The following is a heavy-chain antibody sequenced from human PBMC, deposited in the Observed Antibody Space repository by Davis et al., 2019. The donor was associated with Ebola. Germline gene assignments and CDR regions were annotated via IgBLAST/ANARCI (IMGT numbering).Heavy chain of an antibody. CDR3: AKGKGKYSSGWYPLDYYGMDV. J-gene: IGHJ6*02. CDR1: GFTFSSYG. D-gene: IGHD6-19*01. Sequence: GESLKISCAASGFTFSSYGMHWVRQAPGKGLEWVAVIWYDGSNKYYADSVKGRFTISRDNSKNTLYLQMNSLRAEDTAVYYCAKGKGKYSSGWYPLDYYGMDVWGQGTTVTGSS. V-gene: IGHV3-33*06. CDR2: IWYDGSNK.